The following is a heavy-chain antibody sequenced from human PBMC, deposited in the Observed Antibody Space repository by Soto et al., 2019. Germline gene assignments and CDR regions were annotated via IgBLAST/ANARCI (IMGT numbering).Heavy chain of an antibody. CDR3: ARDPKYYDSWRVNNRDYYYAMDV. CDR2: TSSSGSA. CDR1: GGSMSSDDYY. D-gene: IGHD3-3*01. V-gene: IGHV4-30-4*08. Sequence: QVQLQESGPGLVKPSQTLSLTCTVSGGSMSSDDYYLIWVRHSPGKGLEWVAYTSSSGSAHDNPSLKTLAAISVDTSKKPFSLNLTSVTAADTAVYYCARDPKYYDSWRVNNRDYYYAMDVWGQGNTITVA. J-gene: IGHJ6*02.